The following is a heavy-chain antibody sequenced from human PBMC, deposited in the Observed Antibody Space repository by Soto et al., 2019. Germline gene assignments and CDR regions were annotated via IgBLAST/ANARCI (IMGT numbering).Heavy chain of an antibody. CDR3: ARGHTTFGFYYYGLDV. D-gene: IGHD3-10*01. CDR2: ILNSGST. CDR1: GGSISSDRYF. V-gene: IGHV4-31*03. J-gene: IGHJ6*02. Sequence: QVQLQESGPGLVKPSQTLSLSCSVSGGSISSDRYFWSWVRQHPGKGLEWIAYILNSGSTYFNPSLRGRVRILVDMSKSQLSLNLSSVTAADTAVYYCARGHTTFGFYYYGLDVWGQGATVIVSS.